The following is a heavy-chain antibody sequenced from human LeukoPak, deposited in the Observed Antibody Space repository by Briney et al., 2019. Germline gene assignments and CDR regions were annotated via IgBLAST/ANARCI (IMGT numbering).Heavy chain of an antibody. Sequence: GGSLRLSCAASGFTFRSYSMNWVRQVPGKGLEWVSYISSSSSTIYYADSVKGRFNISRDNAKNSLYLQMNSLGAEDTAVYYCARGNGSPDYWGQGTLVTVSS. V-gene: IGHV3-48*01. D-gene: IGHD1-26*01. CDR1: GFTFRSYS. CDR2: ISSSSSTI. CDR3: ARGNGSPDY. J-gene: IGHJ4*02.